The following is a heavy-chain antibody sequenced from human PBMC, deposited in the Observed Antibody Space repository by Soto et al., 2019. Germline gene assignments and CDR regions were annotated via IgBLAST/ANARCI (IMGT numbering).Heavy chain of an antibody. Sequence: SETLSLTCTVSGGSISSYYWSWIRQPPGKGLEWIGYIYYSGSTNYNPSLKSRVTISVDTSKNQFSLKLSSVTAADTSVYYCARVEYSGYDPPTDYYMDVWGKGTTVTVSS. CDR1: GGSISSYY. CDR2: IYYSGST. D-gene: IGHD5-12*01. CDR3: ARVEYSGYDPPTDYYMDV. J-gene: IGHJ6*03. V-gene: IGHV4-59*08.